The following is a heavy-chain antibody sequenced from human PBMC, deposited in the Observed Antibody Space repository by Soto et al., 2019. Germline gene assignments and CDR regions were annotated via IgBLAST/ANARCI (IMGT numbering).Heavy chain of an antibody. J-gene: IGHJ6*02. Sequence: ASVKVSCKASGYTSTSYGISWVRQAPGQGLEWMGWISAYNGNTNYAQKLQGRVTMTTDTSTSTAYMELRSLRSDDTAVYYCASLYHYYILTGHMHYYGMDVWGQGTKVTVYS. CDR3: ASLYHYYILTGHMHYYGMDV. CDR2: ISAYNGNT. D-gene: IGHD3-9*01. CDR1: GYTSTSYG. V-gene: IGHV1-18*04.